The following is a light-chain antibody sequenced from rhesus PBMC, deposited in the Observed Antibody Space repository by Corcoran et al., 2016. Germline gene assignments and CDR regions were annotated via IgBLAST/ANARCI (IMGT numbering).Light chain of an antibody. CDR1: QTISSY. Sequence: DIQMTQSPSSLSASVGDRVTITCRASQTISSYLAWYQQKPGKVPKLLIFVASSLDSGVPSRFSGSGSGTEFTLTISSLQPEDFATYYCQQHNSHPLTFGGGTKVEIK. J-gene: IGKJ4*01. CDR2: VAS. V-gene: IGKV1-44*02. CDR3: QQHNSHPLT.